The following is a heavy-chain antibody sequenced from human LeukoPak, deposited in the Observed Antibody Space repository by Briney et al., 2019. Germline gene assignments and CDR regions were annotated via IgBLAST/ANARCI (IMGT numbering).Heavy chain of an antibody. V-gene: IGHV3-9*01. D-gene: IGHD1-26*01. CDR1: GFTFDDYA. Sequence: PGGSLRLSCVASGFTFDDYAMHWVRQAPGKGLEWVSGISWNGGSMGYADSVKGRFTISRDNAKNSLYLQMNSLRAEDTALYYCAKDMGYSGNYRTPDYWGQGTLVTVSS. J-gene: IGHJ4*02. CDR2: ISWNGGSM. CDR3: AKDMGYSGNYRTPDY.